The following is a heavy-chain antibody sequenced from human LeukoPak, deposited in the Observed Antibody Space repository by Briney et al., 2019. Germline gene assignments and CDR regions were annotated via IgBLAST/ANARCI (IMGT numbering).Heavy chain of an antibody. CDR2: ISGSGGST. D-gene: IGHD3/OR15-3a*01. Sequence: GGSLRLSCAASGFTFSSYAMSWVRQAPGKGLEWVSAISGSGGSTYYAYSVKGRFTISRGNSKNTLYLQMNSLRAEDTAVYYCAKDFLWTNTYYFDYWGQGTLVTVSS. V-gene: IGHV3-23*01. J-gene: IGHJ4*02. CDR1: GFTFSSYA. CDR3: AKDFLWTNTYYFDY.